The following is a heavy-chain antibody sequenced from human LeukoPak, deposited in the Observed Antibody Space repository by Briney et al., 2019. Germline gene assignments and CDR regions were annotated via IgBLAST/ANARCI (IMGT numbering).Heavy chain of an antibody. CDR2: IYHSGST. CDR3: ARNIVVVPAAGNWFDP. J-gene: IGHJ5*02. V-gene: IGHV4-38-2*01. CDR1: GYSIGSGYY. D-gene: IGHD2-2*01. Sequence: KPSETLSLTCAVSGYSIGSGYYWGWIRQPPGKGLEWIGSIYHSGSTYYNPSLKSRVTISVDTSKNQFSLKLSSVTAADTAVYYCARNIVVVPAAGNWFDPWGQGTLVTVSS.